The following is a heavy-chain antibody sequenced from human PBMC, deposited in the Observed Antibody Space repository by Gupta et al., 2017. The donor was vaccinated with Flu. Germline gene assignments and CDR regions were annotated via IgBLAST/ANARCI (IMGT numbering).Heavy chain of an antibody. D-gene: IGHD1-26*01. Sequence: GLEWLSIISSDGTHKYYSDSVRCRCTLSRDNSDNTLSLQMNHLRDEDTAMYYCARDGRQSGGWSTWGFYMDVWGTGTTVTVSS. J-gene: IGHJ6*03. V-gene: IGHV3-30-3*01. CDR3: ARDGRQSGGWSTWGFYMDV. CDR2: ISSDGTHK.